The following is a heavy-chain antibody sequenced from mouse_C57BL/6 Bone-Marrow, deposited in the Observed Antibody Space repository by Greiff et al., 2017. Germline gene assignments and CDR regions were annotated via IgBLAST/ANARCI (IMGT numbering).Heavy chain of an antibody. CDR2: IDPEDGDT. J-gene: IGHJ1*03. CDR3: TTGYYYGSSFRWYFDV. D-gene: IGHD1-1*01. V-gene: IGHV14-1*01. CDR1: GFNIKDYY. Sequence: VQLQQSGAELVRPGASVKLSCTASGFNIKDYYMHWVKQRPEQGLEWIGRIDPEDGDTEYAPKFQGKATMTADTSSNTAYLQLSSLTSEDTAVYYCTTGYYYGSSFRWYFDVWGTGTTVTVSS.